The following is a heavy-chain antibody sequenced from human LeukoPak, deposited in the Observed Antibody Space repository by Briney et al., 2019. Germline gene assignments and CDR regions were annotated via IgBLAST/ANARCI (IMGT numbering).Heavy chain of an antibody. Sequence: GGSLRLSCAASGFTVSSNYMSWVRQAPGKGLEWVSVIYSGGGTYYADSVKGRFTLSRHNSKNTLYLQMNSLRAEDTAVYYCARVGGYGDYSFSYWGQGTLVTVSS. CDR3: ARVGGYGDYSFSY. D-gene: IGHD4-17*01. V-gene: IGHV3-53*04. J-gene: IGHJ4*02. CDR2: IYSGGGT. CDR1: GFTVSSNY.